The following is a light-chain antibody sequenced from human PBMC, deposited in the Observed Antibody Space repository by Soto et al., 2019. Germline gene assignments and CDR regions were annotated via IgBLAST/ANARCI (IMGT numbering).Light chain of an antibody. J-gene: IGKJ1*01. Sequence: DIQMTQSPSTLSASVGDRVTITCRASQSISSWLAWYQQKPGKAPKLLIYDASSLESVVPSRFSGSGSGTEFTLTISSLQPDDFATYYCQQYNSYPTFGQGTKVEIK. CDR2: DAS. CDR3: QQYNSYPT. V-gene: IGKV1-5*01. CDR1: QSISSW.